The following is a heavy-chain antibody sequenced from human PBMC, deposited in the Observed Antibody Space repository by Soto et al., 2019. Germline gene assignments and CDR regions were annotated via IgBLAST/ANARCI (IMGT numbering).Heavy chain of an antibody. Sequence: PGGSLRLSCAASGFTFSSYAMHWVRQAPGKGLEWVAVISYDGSNKYYADSVKGRFTISRDNSKNTLYLQMNSLRAEDTAVYYSARDFVLMVYAPNPHYYYYGMDIWGQGTTFTVSS. D-gene: IGHD2-8*01. CDR2: ISYDGSNK. J-gene: IGHJ6*02. CDR1: GFTFSSYA. CDR3: ARDFVLMVYAPNPHYYYYGMDI. V-gene: IGHV3-30-3*01.